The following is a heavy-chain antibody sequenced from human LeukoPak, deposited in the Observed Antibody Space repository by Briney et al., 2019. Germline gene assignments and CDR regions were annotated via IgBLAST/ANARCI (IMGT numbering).Heavy chain of an antibody. CDR2: IIPIFGTA. CDR3: ARARTPYYYDSSGYLIGY. Sequence: ASVKVSCKASGGTFSSYAISWMRQAPGQGLEWMGGIIPIFGTADYAQKFQGRVTTTADESTSTAYMELSSLRSEDTAVYYCARARTPYYYDSSGYLIGYWGQGTLVTVSS. D-gene: IGHD3-22*01. CDR1: GGTFSSYA. J-gene: IGHJ4*02. V-gene: IGHV1-69*13.